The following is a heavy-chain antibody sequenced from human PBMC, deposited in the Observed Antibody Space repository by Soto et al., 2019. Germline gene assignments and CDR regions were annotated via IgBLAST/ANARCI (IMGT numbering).Heavy chain of an antibody. D-gene: IGHD3-10*01. CDR3: ARDAGYYYGSGSYYTYYGMDG. CDR1: GYNFTSYG. J-gene: IGHJ6*02. CDR2: ISAYNGNT. V-gene: IGHV1-18*01. Sequence: QVQLVQSGAEVKKPGASVKVSCKASGYNFTSYGISWVRQAPGQGLEWMGWISAYNGNTNYAQKLQGRVTMTTDTSTSTAYLELRSLRSDDTAVYYCARDAGYYYGSGSYYTYYGMDGWGQGTTVTVSS.